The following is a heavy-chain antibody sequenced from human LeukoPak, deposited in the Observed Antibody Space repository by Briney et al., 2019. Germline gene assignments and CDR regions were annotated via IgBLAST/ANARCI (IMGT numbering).Heavy chain of an antibody. V-gene: IGHV3-48*04. CDR1: GFTFSSYS. D-gene: IGHD1-26*01. CDR3: ASNWWELAN. Sequence: PGGSLRLSCAASGFTFSSYSMNWVRQAPGKGLEWVSYISGSSTIYYADSVKGRFTISRDNAKNSLYLQMNSLRAEDTAVYYCASNWWELANWGQGTLVTVSS. J-gene: IGHJ4*02. CDR2: ISGSSTI.